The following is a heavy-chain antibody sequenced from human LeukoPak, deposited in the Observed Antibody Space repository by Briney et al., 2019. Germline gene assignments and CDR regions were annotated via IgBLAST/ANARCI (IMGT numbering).Heavy chain of an antibody. CDR1: GGSINNGGYY. V-gene: IGHV4-31*03. D-gene: IGHD3-10*01. CDR3: ARVNPPSYYYGSGSPPDV. J-gene: IGHJ6*02. Sequence: PSETLSLTCTVSGGSINNGGYYWSWIHQHPGTGLEWIGYIYYSGSSYYNPSLKSRVTISVDKSKNQFSLKLSSVTAADTAVYYCARVNPPSYYYGSGSPPDVWGQGTTVTVSS. CDR2: IYYSGSS.